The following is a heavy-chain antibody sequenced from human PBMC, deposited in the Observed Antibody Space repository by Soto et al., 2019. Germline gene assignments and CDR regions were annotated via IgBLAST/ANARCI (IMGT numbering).Heavy chain of an antibody. Sequence: SETLSLTCTVSGGSISSYYWSWIRQPPGKGLEWIGYIYYSGSTNYNPSLKSRVTISVDTSKNQFSLKLSSVTAADTAVYYCARGVTLIDYWGQGTLVTVSS. CDR2: IYYSGST. V-gene: IGHV4-59*01. D-gene: IGHD2-21*02. J-gene: IGHJ4*02. CDR1: GGSISSYY. CDR3: ARGVTLIDY.